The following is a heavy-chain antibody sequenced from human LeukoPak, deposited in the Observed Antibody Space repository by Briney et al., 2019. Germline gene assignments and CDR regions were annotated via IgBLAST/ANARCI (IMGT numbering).Heavy chain of an antibody. CDR2: IRYDGSNK. D-gene: IGHD2-15*01. CDR3: AKGPDIVVVVAALSHFDY. CDR1: RFIFSNYG. Sequence: GGSLRLSCAASRFIFSNYGMSWVRQAPGKGLEWVAFIRYDGSNKYYADSVKGRFTISRDNSKNTLYLQMNSLRAEDTAVYYCAKGPDIVVVVAALSHFDYWGQGTLVTVSS. V-gene: IGHV3-30*02. J-gene: IGHJ4*02.